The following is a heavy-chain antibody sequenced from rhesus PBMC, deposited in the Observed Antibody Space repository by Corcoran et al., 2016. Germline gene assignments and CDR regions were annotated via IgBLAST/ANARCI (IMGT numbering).Heavy chain of an antibody. CDR3: ASGGSGSHTRFDY. CDR1: GGSIRSNY. Sequence: QLQLQESGPGLVKPSETLSVTCAVSGGSIRSNYWSWIRPPPGKGLEWIGRIYGSGSSTNYNPSLKSRVTLSVDTSKNQLSLKLSSVTAADTAVYYCASGGSGSHTRFDYWGQGVLVTVSS. V-gene: IGHV4-169*02. CDR2: IYGSGSST. J-gene: IGHJ4*01. D-gene: IGHD3-16*01.